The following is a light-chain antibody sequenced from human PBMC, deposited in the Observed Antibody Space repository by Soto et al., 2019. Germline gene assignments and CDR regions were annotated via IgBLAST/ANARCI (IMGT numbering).Light chain of an antibody. CDR1: QSISNY. CDR2: AAS. CDR3: QQSSSTPLT. J-gene: IGKJ3*01. V-gene: IGKV1-39*01. Sequence: DIQMTQSPSSLSASIGDRVTITCRASQSISNYLNWFQQKPGKAPKLLIYAASTLQSGVPSTFSGSGSGTDFNLTISSLQPEDFATYYCQQSSSTPLTLGPDTKVDIK.